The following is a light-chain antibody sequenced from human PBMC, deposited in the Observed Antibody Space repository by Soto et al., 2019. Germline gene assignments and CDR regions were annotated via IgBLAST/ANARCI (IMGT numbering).Light chain of an antibody. Sequence: IQMTQSPSSLSASVGDRVTLTCQASHDIRDHLNWYQQKPGKPPKLLIYDASNLQTGVPSRFSGSVSGTDFTFTISSLQPEDIATYFCHQYDNLSQTFGPGTKVDIK. CDR2: DAS. V-gene: IGKV1-33*01. CDR1: HDIRDH. J-gene: IGKJ3*01. CDR3: HQYDNLSQT.